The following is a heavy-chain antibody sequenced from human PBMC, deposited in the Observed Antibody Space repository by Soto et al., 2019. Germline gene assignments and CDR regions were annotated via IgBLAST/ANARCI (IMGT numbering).Heavy chain of an antibody. CDR1: GGSISSSSYY. CDR2: IYYSGST. J-gene: IGHJ5*02. D-gene: IGHD4-4*01. Sequence: QLQLQESGPGLVKPSETLSLTCTVSGGSISSSSYYWGWIRQPPGKGLEWIGSIYYSGSTYYNPPLKSRVTISVDTSKNQFSLKLSSVTAADTAVYYCARSDYSNASGWFDPWGQGTLVTVSS. V-gene: IGHV4-39*01. CDR3: ARSDYSNASGWFDP.